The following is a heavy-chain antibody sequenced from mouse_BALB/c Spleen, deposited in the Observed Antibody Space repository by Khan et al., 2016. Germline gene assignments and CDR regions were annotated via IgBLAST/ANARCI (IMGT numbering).Heavy chain of an antibody. V-gene: IGHV5-6-5*01. J-gene: IGHJ2*01. CDR1: GFTFSSYA. CDR3: ASKVYYFDY. Sequence: EVQLLESGGGLVKPGGSLKLSCAASGFTFSSYAMSWVRQTPEKRLEWVTSISSGGSSFYPDILKDRFTISRDNARNILYLQMSSLRSEDTAMYYCASKVYYFDYWGQGTTLTVSS. CDR2: ISSGGSS.